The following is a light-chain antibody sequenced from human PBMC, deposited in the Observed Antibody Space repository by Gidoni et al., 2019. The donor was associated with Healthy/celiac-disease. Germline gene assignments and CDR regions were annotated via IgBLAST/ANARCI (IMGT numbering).Light chain of an antibody. V-gene: IGKV1-5*03. CDR2: KES. CDR3: KQYNSYPIT. Sequence: DIQMTQSPSTLSASVGERVTITCRASQSITSWLAWYQRKPGKAPKLLIYKESSLKSGVPSRLGGSGSGKKLILTIRTRKPDNFAPNTGKQYNSYPITFGQGTRLEIK. J-gene: IGKJ5*01. CDR1: QSITSW.